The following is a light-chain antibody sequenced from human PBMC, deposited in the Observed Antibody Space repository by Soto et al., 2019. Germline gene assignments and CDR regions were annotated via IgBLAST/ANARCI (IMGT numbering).Light chain of an antibody. J-gene: IGKJ1*01. Sequence: EIVLTQSPATLSFSPGERATLSCRASQTVGNYLAWYQQKPGQVPRRLIYNASNRANGVPVRFSGSGSETEFTLTIRSLEPEDFAVSYCQKRGHCPLPWTYGQGAKV. V-gene: IGKV3-11*01. CDR1: QTVGNY. CDR2: NAS. CDR3: QKRGHCPLPWT.